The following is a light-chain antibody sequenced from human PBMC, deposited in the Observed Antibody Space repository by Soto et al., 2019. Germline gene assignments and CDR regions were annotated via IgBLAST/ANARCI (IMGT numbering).Light chain of an antibody. J-gene: IGKJ5*01. CDR3: QQRSNWPPTIT. CDR1: QSVRSY. V-gene: IGKV3-11*01. Sequence: EIVLTQSPATRSLSPGERATLSCRASQSVRSYLAWYQQKPGQAHRLLIYDASNRATGIPARFSGSGSGTDFTLTISSLEPEDFAVYYCQQRSNWPPTITFGQGTRLELK. CDR2: DAS.